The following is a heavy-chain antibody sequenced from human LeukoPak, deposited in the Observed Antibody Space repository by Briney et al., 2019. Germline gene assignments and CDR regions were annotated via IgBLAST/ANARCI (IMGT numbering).Heavy chain of an antibody. Sequence: GGSLRLSCSASGFTFSSYSMNWVRQAPGKGLEWVSSISSSSSYIYYADSLKGRFTISRDNAENSLYLQMSSLKAEDTAVYYCARDRYSGSFWGQGILVTVSS. CDR3: ARDRYSGSF. J-gene: IGHJ4*02. CDR2: ISSSSSYI. D-gene: IGHD6-13*01. CDR1: GFTFSSYS. V-gene: IGHV3-21*01.